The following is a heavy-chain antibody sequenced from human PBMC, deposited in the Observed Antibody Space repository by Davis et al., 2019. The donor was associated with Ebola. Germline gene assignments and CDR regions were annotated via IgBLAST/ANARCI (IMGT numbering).Heavy chain of an antibody. J-gene: IGHJ4*02. Sequence: ASVKVSCKVSGYTLTELSMHWVRQAPGKGLEWMGGFDPEDGETIYAQKFQGRVTMTEDTSTDTAYMELSSLRSEDTAVYYCATDLEGIAARNYWGQGTLVTVSS. D-gene: IGHD6-6*01. CDR2: FDPEDGET. CDR3: ATDLEGIAARNY. CDR1: GYTLTELS. V-gene: IGHV1-24*01.